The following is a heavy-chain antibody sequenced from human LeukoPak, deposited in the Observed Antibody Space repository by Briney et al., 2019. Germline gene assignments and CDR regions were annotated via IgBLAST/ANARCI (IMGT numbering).Heavy chain of an antibody. V-gene: IGHV1-2*02. CDR1: GYTFTGYY. CDR3: ASFCSSTSCYRGIDY. CDR2: INPNSGGT. D-gene: IGHD2-2*02. J-gene: IGHJ4*02. Sequence: GASVKVSCKASGYTFTGYYMHWVQQAPGQGLEWMGWINPNSGGTNYAQKFQGRVTMTRDTSISTAYMELSRLRSDDTAVYYCASFCSSTSCYRGIDYWGQGTLVTVSS.